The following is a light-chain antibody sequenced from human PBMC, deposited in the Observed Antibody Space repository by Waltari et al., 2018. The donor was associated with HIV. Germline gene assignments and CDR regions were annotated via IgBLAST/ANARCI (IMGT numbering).Light chain of an antibody. V-gene: IGLV1-51*01. CDR1: GSNIGGHE. J-gene: IGLJ3*02. Sequence: QSVLTQPPSVSAAPGQTVTISCSGRGSNIGGHEVSWYQQLPGTAPKLLIYDNNKRAAGIPDRFSGSKSGTSATLGITGLQTGDEADYYCGTWDSSRSAVFGGGTKVTV. CDR3: GTWDSSRSAV. CDR2: DNN.